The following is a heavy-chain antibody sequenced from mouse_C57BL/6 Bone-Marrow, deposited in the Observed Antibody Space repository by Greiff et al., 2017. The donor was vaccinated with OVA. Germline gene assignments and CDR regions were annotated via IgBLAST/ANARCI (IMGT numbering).Heavy chain of an antibody. Sequence: VQLQQSGPELVKPGASVKMSCKASGYTFTDYNMHWVKQSHGKSLEWIGYINPNNGGTSYNQKFKGKATLTVNKSSSTAYMELRSLTSEDSAVYYCAKEGDFITTVVGDFDVWGTGTTVTVSS. CDR2: INPNNGGT. J-gene: IGHJ1*03. V-gene: IGHV1-22*01. CDR3: AKEGDFITTVVGDFDV. CDR1: GYTFTDYN. D-gene: IGHD1-1*01.